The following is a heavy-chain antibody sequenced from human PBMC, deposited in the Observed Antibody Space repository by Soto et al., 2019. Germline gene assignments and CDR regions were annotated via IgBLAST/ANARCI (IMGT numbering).Heavy chain of an antibody. D-gene: IGHD6-19*01. CDR2: INPSGGST. V-gene: IGHV1-46*01. J-gene: IGHJ4*02. CDR3: ARDGGSGWYEGYYFDY. CDR1: GYTFTSYY. Sequence: ASVKVSCKASGYTFTSYYMHWVRQAPGQGLEWMGIINPSGGSTSYAQKFQGRVTMTRDTSTSTVYMELSSLRSEDTAVYYCARDGGSGWYEGYYFDYWGQGTLVTVSS.